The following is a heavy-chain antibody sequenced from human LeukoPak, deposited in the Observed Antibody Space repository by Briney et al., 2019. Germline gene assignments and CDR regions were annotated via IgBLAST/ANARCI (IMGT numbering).Heavy chain of an antibody. CDR3: ASPPRYSSSWYRH. V-gene: IGHV4-39*07. D-gene: IGHD6-13*01. Sequence: SETLSLTCTVSGGSISSSSYYWGWIRQPPGTGLEWIGETNHSGSTNYNPSLKSRVTISVDTSKNQFSLKLSSVTAADTAVYYCASPPRYSSSWYRHWGQGTLVTVSS. CDR1: GGSISSSSYY. CDR2: TNHSGST. J-gene: IGHJ4*02.